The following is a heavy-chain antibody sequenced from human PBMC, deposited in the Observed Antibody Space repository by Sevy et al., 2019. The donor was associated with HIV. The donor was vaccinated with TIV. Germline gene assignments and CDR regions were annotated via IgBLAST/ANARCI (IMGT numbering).Heavy chain of an antibody. CDR1: GYTFTTYR. D-gene: IGHD2-15*01. V-gene: IGHV1-18*01. J-gene: IGHJ4*02. CDR2: VSPHNGDT. Sequence: ASVKVSCKASGYTFTTYRITWVRQAPGQGLEWMGWVSPHNGDTDYAQKFQGRVTMISDTSTGTAFMELRSLRSDDTALYYCARSYCSGGRCYSLAYWGQGTLVTVSS. CDR3: ARSYCSGGRCYSLAY.